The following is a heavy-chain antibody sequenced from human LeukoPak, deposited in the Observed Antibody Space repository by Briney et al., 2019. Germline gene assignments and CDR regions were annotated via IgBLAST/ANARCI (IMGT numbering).Heavy chain of an antibody. Sequence: GGSLRLSCAASGFTFSTYSMSWVRQAPRKGLEWGSVIWPSGDTTYYADSVKGRFTISRDNSKNTLYLQMHNLRAEDTALYYCAKDQRPDSGYDIDSWGQGTLVTVSS. CDR1: GFTFSTYS. D-gene: IGHD5-12*01. CDR2: IWPSGDTT. J-gene: IGHJ4*02. V-gene: IGHV3-23*01. CDR3: AKDQRPDSGYDIDS.